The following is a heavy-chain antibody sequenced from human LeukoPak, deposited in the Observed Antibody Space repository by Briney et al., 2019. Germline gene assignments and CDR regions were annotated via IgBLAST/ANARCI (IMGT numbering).Heavy chain of an antibody. CDR1: GGSFSGYY. J-gene: IGHJ4*02. Sequence: TSETLSLTCAVYGGSFSGYYWSWIRQPPGKGLEWIGEINHSGSTNYNPSLKRRVTISVDTYKNQFSLKLSSVTAADTAVYYCARESYYGSGSQGTRIDYWGQGTLVTVSS. D-gene: IGHD3-10*01. CDR3: ARESYYGSGSQGTRIDY. V-gene: IGHV4-34*01. CDR2: INHSGST.